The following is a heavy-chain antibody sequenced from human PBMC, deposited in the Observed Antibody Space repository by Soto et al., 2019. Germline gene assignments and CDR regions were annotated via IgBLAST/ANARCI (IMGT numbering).Heavy chain of an antibody. CDR3: ARALVTDYNSRDYHYYFAMDV. D-gene: IGHD3-22*01. CDR1: GGPVSGDDLY. V-gene: IGHV4-31*02. J-gene: IGHJ6*02. CDR2: VYHTGTT. Sequence: HLQESGPGLVKPSQTLSLTCVVSGGPVSGDDLYWSWIRHLPGKGLEWIANVYHTGTTYYNPSLKSRVSMSGDTSQNQFSLILASVTAADTAVYYCARALVTDYNSRDYHYYFAMDVWGQGTSVTVSS.